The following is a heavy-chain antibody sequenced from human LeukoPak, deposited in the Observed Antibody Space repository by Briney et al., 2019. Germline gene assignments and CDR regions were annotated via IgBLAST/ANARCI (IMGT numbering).Heavy chain of an antibody. V-gene: IGHV1-8*02. Sequence: ASVTVSCKASGYTFTDYHIHWVRQAPGQGLEWMGWINPNSGNTGYAQKFQGRVTMTRNTSISTAYMELSSLRSEDTAVYYCARVVDTAMGTLDYWGQGTLVTVSS. J-gene: IGHJ4*02. CDR3: ARVVDTAMGTLDY. D-gene: IGHD5-18*01. CDR2: INPNSGNT. CDR1: GYTFTDYH.